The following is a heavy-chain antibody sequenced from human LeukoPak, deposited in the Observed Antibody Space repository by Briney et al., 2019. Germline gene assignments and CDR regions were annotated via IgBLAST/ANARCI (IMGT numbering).Heavy chain of an antibody. CDR3: ARVFAVAGTRRVYFQH. V-gene: IGHV1-2*02. D-gene: IGHD6-19*01. J-gene: IGHJ1*01. Sequence: ASVKVSCKASGYTFTGYYMHWVRQAPGQGLEWMGWINPNSGGTNYAQKFQGRVTMTRDTSISTAYMELSRLRSDDTAAYYCARVFAVAGTRRVYFQHWGQGTLVTVSS. CDR2: INPNSGGT. CDR1: GYTFTGYY.